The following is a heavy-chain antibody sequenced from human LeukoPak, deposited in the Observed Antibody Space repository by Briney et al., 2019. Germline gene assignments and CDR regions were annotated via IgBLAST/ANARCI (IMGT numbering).Heavy chain of an antibody. CDR2: IYHSGTT. D-gene: IGHD3-22*01. Sequence: PSETLSLTCSVSGYSISSGYYWGWVRQPPGKGLEWIVSIYHSGTTYYNPSLKSRVTISVDTSKNQFSLKLSSVTAADTAVYYCARQSYDRTFDYWGQGTLVTVSS. CDR3: ARQSYDRTFDY. J-gene: IGHJ4*02. V-gene: IGHV4-38-2*01. CDR1: GYSISSGYY.